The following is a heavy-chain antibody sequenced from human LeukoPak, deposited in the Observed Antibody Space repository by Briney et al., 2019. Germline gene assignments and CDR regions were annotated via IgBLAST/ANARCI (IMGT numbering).Heavy chain of an antibody. V-gene: IGHV1-2*06. Sequence: ASVKVSCKASGYTFTAYHMHWVRQAPGQGLEWMRRINPNSGDTNYAQKFQGRVTMTRDTSISTGYMELSRLRSDDTAVYYCARDYCSSTSCLFDYWGQGTLVSVSS. CDR3: ARDYCSSTSCLFDY. J-gene: IGHJ4*02. D-gene: IGHD2-2*01. CDR2: INPNSGDT. CDR1: GYTFTAYH.